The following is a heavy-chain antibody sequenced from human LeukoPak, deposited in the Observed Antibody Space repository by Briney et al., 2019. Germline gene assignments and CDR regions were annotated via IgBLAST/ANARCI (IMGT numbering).Heavy chain of an antibody. CDR3: ARGGACSSTSCYFDP. CDR2: IYYSGST. D-gene: IGHD2-2*01. Sequence: SETLSFTCTVSGGSISSYYWSWIRQPPGKGLEWIGYIYYSGSTNYNPSLKSRVTISVDTSKNQFSLKLSSVTAADTAVYYCARGGACSSTSCYFDPWGQGTLVTVSS. V-gene: IGHV4-59*01. J-gene: IGHJ5*02. CDR1: GGSISSYY.